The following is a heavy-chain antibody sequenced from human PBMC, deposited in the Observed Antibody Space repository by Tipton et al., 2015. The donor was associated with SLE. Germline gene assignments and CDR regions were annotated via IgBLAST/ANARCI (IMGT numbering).Heavy chain of an antibody. CDR1: GASMSGYY. V-gene: IGHV4-59*01. CDR2: IFDNGNS. Sequence: TLSLTCTVSGASMSGYYWSWIRQSPGKGLEWIGYIFDNGNSNYNPSLKSRVTISIDTSKNQFSLRLTSLTAADTAVYYCARVVYSFSDAFDIWGQGTLGTVSS. D-gene: IGHD6-13*01. CDR3: ARVVYSFSDAFDI. J-gene: IGHJ3*02.